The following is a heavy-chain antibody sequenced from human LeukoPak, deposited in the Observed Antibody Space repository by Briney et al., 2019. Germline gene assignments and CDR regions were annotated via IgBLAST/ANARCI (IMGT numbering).Heavy chain of an antibody. V-gene: IGHV4-30-2*01. CDR1: GAFISSGGFY. J-gene: IGHJ3*02. CDR2: IYHSGKA. D-gene: IGHD6-13*01. CDR3: AREFIAAAGLQGYDAFDI. Sequence: KPSQTLSLTCPVSGAFISSGGFYWSWLRQPPGKGLEWIGYIYHSGKAYYNPSLESRVTISVDRSKNQFSLKLSSVTAADTAVYYCAREFIAAAGLQGYDAFDIWGQGTMVTVSS.